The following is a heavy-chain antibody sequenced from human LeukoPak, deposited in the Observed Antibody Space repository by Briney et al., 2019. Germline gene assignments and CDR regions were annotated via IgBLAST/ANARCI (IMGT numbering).Heavy chain of an antibody. CDR3: ARELVLDY. Sequence: PGGSLRLSCAASGSTFSAYTMNWVRQAPGKGLEWVSSISSSSTYIYYADSVKGRFTISRDNAKNSLYLQMNSLSAEDTAVYYCARELVLDYWGQGTLVTVSS. V-gene: IGHV3-21*01. J-gene: IGHJ4*02. D-gene: IGHD6-13*01. CDR2: ISSSSTYI. CDR1: GSTFSAYT.